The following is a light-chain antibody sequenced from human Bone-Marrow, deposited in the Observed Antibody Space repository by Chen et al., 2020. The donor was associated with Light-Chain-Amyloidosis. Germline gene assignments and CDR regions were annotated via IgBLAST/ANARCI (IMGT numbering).Light chain of an antibody. V-gene: IGLV6-57*01. J-gene: IGLJ3*02. CDR1: SGSLATNY. CDR2: EDD. Sequence: NFMLTQPHSVSEPPGKTVLISCTRSSGSLATNYVQWYQQRPGSSPTTVLYEDDQRPSGVPDRFSGSIDRSSNSASLTIAGLKTADEADYYCQSYQGSSQGVFGGGTKLTVL. CDR3: QSYQGSSQGV.